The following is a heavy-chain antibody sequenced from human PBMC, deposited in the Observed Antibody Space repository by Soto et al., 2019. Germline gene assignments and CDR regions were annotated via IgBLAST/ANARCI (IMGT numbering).Heavy chain of an antibody. J-gene: IGHJ4*02. V-gene: IGHV3-33*01. CDR1: GFTFGSYG. CDR3: ARGGGYGDYVFDY. CDR2: IWYDGSNK. Sequence: QVQLVESGGGVVQPGRSLRLSCAASGFTFGSYGMHWVRQAPGKGLEWVAVIWYDGSNKYYADSVKGRFTISRDNSKNTLYLQMNSLRAEDTAVYYCARGGGYGDYVFDYWGQGTLVTVSS. D-gene: IGHD4-17*01.